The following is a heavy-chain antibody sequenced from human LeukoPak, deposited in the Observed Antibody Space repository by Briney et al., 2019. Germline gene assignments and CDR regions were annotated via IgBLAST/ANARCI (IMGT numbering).Heavy chain of an antibody. D-gene: IGHD3-10*01. CDR2: INHSGST. CDR3: ARKKARRGNYYGSGSYYWFDP. Sequence: SETLSLTCAVYGGSFSGYYWNWIRQPPGKGLEWIGEINHSGSTKYNPSLKSRVTISVDTSKNQFSLKLSSVTAADTAVYYCARKKARRGNYYGSGSYYWFDPWGQGTLVTVSS. J-gene: IGHJ5*02. CDR1: GGSFSGYY. V-gene: IGHV4-34*01.